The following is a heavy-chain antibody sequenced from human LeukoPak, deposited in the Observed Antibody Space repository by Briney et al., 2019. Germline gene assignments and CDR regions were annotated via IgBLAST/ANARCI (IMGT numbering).Heavy chain of an antibody. J-gene: IGHJ4*02. CDR2: IKREIDGGTR. CDR1: GFSFSNEW. Sequence: GGSLRLSCAASGFSFSNEWMSWVRQAPGKGLEWVGRIKREIDGGTREYAAPVKRRFTISRDDSKNTLHLQMNSLKTEDTAVYYCTSIGYWGQGALVTVSS. V-gene: IGHV3-15*01. D-gene: IGHD2/OR15-2a*01. CDR3: TSIGY.